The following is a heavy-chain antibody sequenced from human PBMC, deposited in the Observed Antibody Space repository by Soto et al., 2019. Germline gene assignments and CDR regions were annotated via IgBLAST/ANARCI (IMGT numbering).Heavy chain of an antibody. J-gene: IGHJ5*02. Sequence: QLQLQESGPGLVKPSETLSLTCTVSGGSLSSSSYYWGWIRQPPGKGLEWIGSIYYSGSTYYNPSLKSRVTISVDTSKNQFSLKLSSVTAADTAVYYCARTRAVWFDPWGQGTLVTVSS. D-gene: IGHD6-19*01. CDR1: GGSLSSSSYY. CDR2: IYYSGST. V-gene: IGHV4-39*01. CDR3: ARTRAVWFDP.